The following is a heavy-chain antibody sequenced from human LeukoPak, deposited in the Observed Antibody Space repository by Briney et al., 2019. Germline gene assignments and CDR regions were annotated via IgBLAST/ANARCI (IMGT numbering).Heavy chain of an antibody. V-gene: IGHV3-21*01. CDR2: ISSSSSYI. CDR3: ARDAFDYQYYFGMGV. Sequence: GGSLRLSCAASGFTFSSYSMNWVRQAPGKGLEWVSSISSSSSYIYYADSVKGRFTIYRDNAKNSLYLQMNSLRAEDTAVYYCARDAFDYQYYFGMGVWGQGTTVAVSS. D-gene: IGHD3-9*01. J-gene: IGHJ6*02. CDR1: GFTFSSYS.